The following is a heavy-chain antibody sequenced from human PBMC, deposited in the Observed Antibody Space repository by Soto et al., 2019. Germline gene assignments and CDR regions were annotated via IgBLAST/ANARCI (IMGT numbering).Heavy chain of an antibody. CDR1: GDTFTSYY. D-gene: IGHD3-3*01. CDR3: ARSSGGNFGIIIEGSNWFDP. CDR2: INPHGGST. Sequence: ASVKVSCQAPGDTFTSYYLNWVRQAPGQGLEWMGVINPHGGSTKYAQKFQGRVTMTRDTSRSTVYMELSSLRSDDTAIYYCARSSGGNFGIIIEGSNWFDPWGQGTLVTVSS. V-gene: IGHV1-46*01. J-gene: IGHJ5*02.